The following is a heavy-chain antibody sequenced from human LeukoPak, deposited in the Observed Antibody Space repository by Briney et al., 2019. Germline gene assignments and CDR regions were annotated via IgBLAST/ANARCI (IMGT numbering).Heavy chain of an antibody. V-gene: IGHV4-61*01. CDR1: GGSVISGTYY. CDR3: AKISGIPAGSDYYFEY. J-gene: IGHJ4*02. CDR2: IYYSGST. D-gene: IGHD6-13*01. Sequence: SETLSLTCTVSGGSVISGTYYWSWIRQPPGKGLEWIGYIYYSGSTNYNPSLKSRVTISVDTSKNQFSLKLSSVTAADTAVYYCAKISGIPAGSDYYFEYWGQGTLVTVSS.